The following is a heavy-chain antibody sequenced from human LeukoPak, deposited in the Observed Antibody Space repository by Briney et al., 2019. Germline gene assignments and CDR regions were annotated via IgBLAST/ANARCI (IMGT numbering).Heavy chain of an antibody. CDR1: GGSFSGYY. J-gene: IGHJ4*02. CDR3: ARGRRTYGFTGGYYFDY. Sequence: PSETLSLTCAVYGGSFSGYYWSWIRQPPGKGLEWIGEINHSGSTNYNPSLKSRVTISVDTSKNQFSLKLSSVTAADTAVYYCARGRRTYGFTGGYYFDYWGQGTLVTVSS. V-gene: IGHV4-34*01. D-gene: IGHD4-17*01. CDR2: INHSGST.